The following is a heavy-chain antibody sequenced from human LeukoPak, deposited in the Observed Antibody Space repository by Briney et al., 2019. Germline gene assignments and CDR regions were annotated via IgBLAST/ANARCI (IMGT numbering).Heavy chain of an antibody. D-gene: IGHD3-22*01. J-gene: IGHJ5*02. CDR1: GYTFTSYW. CDR3: ARQMYYFDSSGQGWFDP. CDR2: IDPNDGYT. V-gene: IGHV5-10-1*01. Sequence: GESLRISCKGSGYTFTSYWITWVRQKPGKGLEWMGKIDPNDGYTQYSPSFEGHVSFSADKSNSTAYLQWSSLKASDTAMYYCARQMYYFDSSGQGWFDPWGQGTLVAVSS.